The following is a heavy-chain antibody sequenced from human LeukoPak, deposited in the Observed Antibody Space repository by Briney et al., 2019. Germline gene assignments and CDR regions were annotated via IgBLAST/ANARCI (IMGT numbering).Heavy chain of an antibody. J-gene: IGHJ4*02. D-gene: IGHD3-10*01. V-gene: IGHV4-34*12. CDR2: IIHRGST. Sequence: SETLSLTCAVYGGSFSGYYWSWIRQPPGKGLEWIGEIIHRGSTNYNPSLKSRLTISVDTSKNQFSLKLSSVTAADTAVYYCASEARFGELLKIDYWGQGTLVTVSS. CDR1: GGSFSGYY. CDR3: ASEARFGELLKIDY.